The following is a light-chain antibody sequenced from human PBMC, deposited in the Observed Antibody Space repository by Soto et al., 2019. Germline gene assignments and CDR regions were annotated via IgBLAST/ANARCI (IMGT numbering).Light chain of an antibody. J-gene: IGKJ4*01. CDR3: QQYDNWPLT. CDR1: QSVDSN. Sequence: EIVMTQSPASLSVSPGERATLSCRARQSVDSNLAWYQQKPGQAPRLLIFGASTRATGIPARFSGSGSGTDLTLTISSLQSEDFGVYFCQQYDNWPLTFGGGTKVDIK. CDR2: GAS. V-gene: IGKV3D-15*01.